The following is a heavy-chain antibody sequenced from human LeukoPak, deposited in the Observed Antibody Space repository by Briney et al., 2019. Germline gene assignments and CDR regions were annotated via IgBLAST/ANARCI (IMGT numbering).Heavy chain of an antibody. CDR3: ARGAAPDY. V-gene: IGHV4-34*01. CDR2: INHSGST. J-gene: IGHJ4*02. CDR1: GGSFSGYY. D-gene: IGHD2-15*01. Sequence: SETLSLTCAVYGGSFSGYYWSWIRQPPGKGLEWIGEINHSGSTNYNPSLKSRVTISVDTSKNQFSQKVSAVTAADTAVYYCARGAAPDYWGQGTLVTVSS.